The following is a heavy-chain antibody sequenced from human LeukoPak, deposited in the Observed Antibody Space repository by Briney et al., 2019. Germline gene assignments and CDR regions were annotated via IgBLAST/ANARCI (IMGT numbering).Heavy chain of an antibody. V-gene: IGHV3-30*18. J-gene: IGHJ2*01. CDR1: GFTFSSYG. D-gene: IGHD3-22*01. Sequence: GGSLRLSCSASGFTFSSYGMHWVRQAPGKGLEWVAVMSNDGSNKDYADSVKGRFTISRDNSKITLYLQMNSLRADDTAVYYCAKPLHYYYSNAAWYFDLWGRGTLVTVSS. CDR3: AKPLHYYYSNAAWYFDL. CDR2: MSNDGSNK.